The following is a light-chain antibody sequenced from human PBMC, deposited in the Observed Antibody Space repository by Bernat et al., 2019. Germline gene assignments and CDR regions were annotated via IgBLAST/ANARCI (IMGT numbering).Light chain of an antibody. CDR2: KAS. V-gene: IGKV1-5*03. Sequence: DFQMTQSPSTLSASIGDRVTITCRASQSISSWLAWYQQKPWKAPRLLIYKASTLESGVPSRFSGSGSGTDFTLTISSLQPEDFATYYCQQYQTFSTFGQGTKVEIK. CDR3: QQYQTFST. CDR1: QSISSW. J-gene: IGKJ1*01.